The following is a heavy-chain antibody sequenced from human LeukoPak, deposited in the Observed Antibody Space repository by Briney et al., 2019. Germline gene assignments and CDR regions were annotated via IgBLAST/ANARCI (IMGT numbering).Heavy chain of an antibody. J-gene: IGHJ4*02. V-gene: IGHV4-59*02. CDR1: GGSVSGYY. CDR3: ARIHRYCSGGACYVLDN. CDR2: VYYSGST. Sequence: PSETLSLTCVVSGGSVSGYYWGWIRQPPGRGLEWIGYVYYSGSTNYNPSFKSRITISVDTSRDQFSLQLSSVTAADTAVYYCARIHRYCSGGACYVLDNWGQGTLVAVSS. D-gene: IGHD2-15*01.